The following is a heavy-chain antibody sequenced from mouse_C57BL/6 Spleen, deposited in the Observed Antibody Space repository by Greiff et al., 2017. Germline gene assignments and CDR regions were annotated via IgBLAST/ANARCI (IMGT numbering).Heavy chain of an antibody. Sequence: VQLQQSGAELVKPGASVKLSCTASGFNIKDYYMHWVKQRTEQGLEWIGRIDPEDGETKYAPQFQGKATIPADTSSNTAYLQLSSLTSEDTAVYYCARLYYGIPYYYAMDYWGQGTSVTVSS. D-gene: IGHD2-1*01. V-gene: IGHV14-2*01. CDR2: IDPEDGET. CDR1: GFNIKDYY. J-gene: IGHJ4*01. CDR3: ARLYYGIPYYYAMDY.